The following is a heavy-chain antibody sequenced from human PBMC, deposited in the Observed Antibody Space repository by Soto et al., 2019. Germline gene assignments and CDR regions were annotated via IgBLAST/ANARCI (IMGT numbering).Heavy chain of an antibody. D-gene: IGHD4-17*01. Sequence: LRLSCAASGFTFSNAWMSWVRQAPGKGLEWVGRIKSKTDGGTTDYAAPVKGRFTISRDDSKNTLYLQMNSLKTEDTAVYYCTTPTTVTTVYYYYGMDVWGQGTTVTVSS. CDR3: TTPTTVTTVYYYYGMDV. V-gene: IGHV3-15*01. J-gene: IGHJ6*02. CDR1: GFTFSNAW. CDR2: IKSKTDGGTT.